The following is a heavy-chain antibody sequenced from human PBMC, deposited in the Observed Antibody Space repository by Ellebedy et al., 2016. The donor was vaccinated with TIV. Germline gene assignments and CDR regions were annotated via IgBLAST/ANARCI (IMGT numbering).Heavy chain of an antibody. J-gene: IGHJ6*02. D-gene: IGHD2-21*01. V-gene: IGHV3-23*01. CDR2: IGSSGGSI. CDR3: ARERRFCGNECYLYYYYGMDV. CDR1: GFTFGSYA. Sequence: GGSLRLSCAASGFTFGSYAMNWVRQVPGKGLDWVSSIGSSGGSIYYADSVKGRFTISRDSSKNTLHLEMNSLRPEDSAVYFCARERRFCGNECYLYYYYGMDVWGLGTTVTVSS.